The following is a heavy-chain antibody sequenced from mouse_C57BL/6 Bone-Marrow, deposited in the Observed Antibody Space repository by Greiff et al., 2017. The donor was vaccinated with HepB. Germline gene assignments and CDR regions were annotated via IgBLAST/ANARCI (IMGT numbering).Heavy chain of an antibody. D-gene: IGHD2-5*01. V-gene: IGHV14-1*01. CDR3: ATDLRSYSNYGAMDY. CDR1: GFNIKDYY. J-gene: IGHJ4*01. Sequence: EVQLQGSGAELVRPGASVKLSCTASGFNIKDYYMHWVKQRPEQGLEWIGRIDPEDGDTEYAPKFQGKATMTADTSSNTAYLQLSSLTSEDTAVYYCATDLRSYSNYGAMDYWGQGTSVTVSS. CDR2: IDPEDGDT.